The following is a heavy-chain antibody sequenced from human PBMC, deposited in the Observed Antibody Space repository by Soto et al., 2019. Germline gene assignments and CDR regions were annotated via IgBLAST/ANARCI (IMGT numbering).Heavy chain of an antibody. V-gene: IGHV1-69*06. CDR2: IIPIFGTA. D-gene: IGHD3-10*01. CDR3: ARGITMVRGVILYGMDV. Sequence: GAAGKISCEASGGTFSSYAISWVGQAPGQGLEWMGGIIPIFGTANYAQKFQGRVTITADKSTSTAYMELSSLRSEDTAVYYCARGITMVRGVILYGMDVWGQGTTVTVSS. CDR1: GGTFSSYA. J-gene: IGHJ6*02.